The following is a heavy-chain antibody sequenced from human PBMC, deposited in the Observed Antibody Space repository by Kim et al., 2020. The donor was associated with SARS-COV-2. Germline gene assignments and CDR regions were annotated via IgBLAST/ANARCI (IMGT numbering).Heavy chain of an antibody. CDR3: ARRYCSGGSCYSRFDY. J-gene: IGHJ4*02. D-gene: IGHD2-15*01. Sequence: LQRRVPLSVDTSKNQFSLKLSSVTAADTAVYYCARRYCSGGSCYSRFDYWGQGTLVTVSS. V-gene: IGHV4-39*01.